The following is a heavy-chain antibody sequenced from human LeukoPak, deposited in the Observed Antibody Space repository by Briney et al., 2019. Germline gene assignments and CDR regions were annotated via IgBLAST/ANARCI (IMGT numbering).Heavy chain of an antibody. V-gene: IGHV3-48*03. Sequence: PGGSLRLSCAASGFTFSSYEMNWVRQAPGKGLEWVSYISSSGSTIYYADSVQGRFTISRDNAQNSLYLQMNSLRAEDTAVYYCARAMSYGDYVGLAYWGQGTLVTVSS. CDR1: GFTFSSYE. J-gene: IGHJ4*02. D-gene: IGHD4-17*01. CDR3: ARAMSYGDYVGLAY. CDR2: ISSSGSTI.